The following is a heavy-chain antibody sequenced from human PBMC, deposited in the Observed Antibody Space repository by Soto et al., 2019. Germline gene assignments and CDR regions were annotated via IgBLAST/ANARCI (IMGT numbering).Heavy chain of an antibody. CDR3: ARASGYHPYYFDY. J-gene: IGHJ4*02. V-gene: IGHV4-39*07. D-gene: IGHD3-22*01. Sequence: SETLSLTCTVSGGSISSSSYYWGWIRQPPGKGLEWIGSIYYSGSTYYNPSLKSRVNISVDTSKNQFSLKLSSVTAADTAVYYCARASGYHPYYFDYWGQGTLVTVSS. CDR1: GGSISSSSYY. CDR2: IYYSGST.